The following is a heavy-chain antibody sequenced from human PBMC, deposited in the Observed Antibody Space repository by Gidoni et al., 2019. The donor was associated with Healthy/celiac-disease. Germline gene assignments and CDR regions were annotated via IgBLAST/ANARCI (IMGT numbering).Heavy chain of an antibody. Sequence: EVQLLESGGGLVQPGGSLRLSCAASGFPFTSFAMSWLRQAPGKGLEWVSAISGSGGSTYYADSVKGRFTISRDNSKNTLYLQMNSLRAEDTAVYYCAKRQQRWGVGGPNWFDPWGQGTLVTVSS. CDR1: GFPFTSFA. J-gene: IGHJ5*02. D-gene: IGHD2-8*01. CDR2: ISGSGGST. CDR3: AKRQQRWGVGGPNWFDP. V-gene: IGHV3-23*01.